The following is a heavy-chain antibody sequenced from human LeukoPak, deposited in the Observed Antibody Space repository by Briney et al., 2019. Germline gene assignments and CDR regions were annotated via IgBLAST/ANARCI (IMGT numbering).Heavy chain of an antibody. J-gene: IGHJ4*02. CDR1: GFTVSSNY. CDR3: ARIWRYYDSSGYYIYFDY. D-gene: IGHD3-22*01. CDR2: IYSGGST. Sequence: GGSLRLSCAASGFTVSSNYMSWVRQAPGKGLEWVSVIYSGGSTYYADSVKGRFTISRDNSKNTLYLQMNSLRAEDTAVYYCARIWRYYDSSGYYIYFDYWGQGTLVTVSS. V-gene: IGHV3-66*01.